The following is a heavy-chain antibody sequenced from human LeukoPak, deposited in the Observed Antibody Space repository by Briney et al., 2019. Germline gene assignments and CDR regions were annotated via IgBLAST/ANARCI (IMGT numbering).Heavy chain of an antibody. CDR2: IIPIFGTA. D-gene: IGHD3-22*01. CDR1: GYTFTNYA. CDR3: ARYYYDSSGYYLFDY. Sequence: ASVKVSCKASGYTFTNYAISWVRQAPGQGLEWMGGIIPIFGTANYAQKFQGRVTITADESTSTAYMELSSLRSEDTAVYYCARYYYDSSGYYLFDYWGQGTLVTVSS. V-gene: IGHV1-69*13. J-gene: IGHJ4*02.